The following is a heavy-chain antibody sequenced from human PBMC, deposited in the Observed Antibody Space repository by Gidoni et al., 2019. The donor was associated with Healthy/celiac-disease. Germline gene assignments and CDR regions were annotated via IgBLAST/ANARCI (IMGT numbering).Heavy chain of an antibody. Sequence: QVQLQQWGAGLLKPSETLSLTCAVYGGSFSGYYWSWIRQPPGKGLEWSGEINHSGSTNYNPSLKSRVTISVDTSKNQFSLKLSSVTAADTAVYYCARGSRGITMVRAIKFDPWGQGTLVTVSS. CDR3: ARGSRGITMVRAIKFDP. CDR2: INHSGST. J-gene: IGHJ5*02. V-gene: IGHV4-34*01. D-gene: IGHD3-10*01. CDR1: GGSFSGYY.